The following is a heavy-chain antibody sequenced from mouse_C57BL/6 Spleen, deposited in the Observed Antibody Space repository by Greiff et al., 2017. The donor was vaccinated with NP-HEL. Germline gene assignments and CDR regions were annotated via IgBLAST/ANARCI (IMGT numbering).Heavy chain of an antibody. CDR1: GYSITSGYY. CDR2: ISYDGSN. Sequence: ESGPGLVKPSQSLSLTCSVTGYSITSGYYWNWIRQFPGNKLEWMGYISYDGSNNYNPSLKNRISITRDTSKNQFFLKLNSVTTEDTATYYCASGPYYGSSHWYFDVWGTGTTVTVSS. D-gene: IGHD1-1*01. V-gene: IGHV3-6*01. J-gene: IGHJ1*03. CDR3: ASGPYYGSSHWYFDV.